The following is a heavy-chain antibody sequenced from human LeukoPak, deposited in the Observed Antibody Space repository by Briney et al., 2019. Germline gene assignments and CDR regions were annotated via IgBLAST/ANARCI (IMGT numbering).Heavy chain of an antibody. Sequence: GGSLRLSCAASGFTFSHFAIHWVRQAPGKGLEWVAIISFDGNNEYYADSVKGRFTISRDNSKNTMYLQMNSLRAEDTAVYYCARGYDSSGYYQSFGLDVWGRGTTVTVSS. J-gene: IGHJ6*02. CDR1: GFTFSHFA. V-gene: IGHV3-30-3*01. D-gene: IGHD3-22*01. CDR2: ISFDGNNE. CDR3: ARGYDSSGYYQSFGLDV.